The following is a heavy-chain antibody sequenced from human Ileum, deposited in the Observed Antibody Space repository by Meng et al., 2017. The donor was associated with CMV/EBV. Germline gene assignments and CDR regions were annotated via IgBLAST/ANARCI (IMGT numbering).Heavy chain of an antibody. CDR2: ISSSSYI. CDR1: ELPFESYS. V-gene: IGHV3-21*01. D-gene: IGHD5-12*01. Sequence: FELPFESYSMNSVRQAPGKGLEWVSSISSSSYIYYANSVKGRFTISRDNAKNSLYLQMNSLRAEDTAVYYCARGASIVATSSWYFDLWGRGTLVTVSS. CDR3: ARGASIVATSSWYFDL. J-gene: IGHJ2*01.